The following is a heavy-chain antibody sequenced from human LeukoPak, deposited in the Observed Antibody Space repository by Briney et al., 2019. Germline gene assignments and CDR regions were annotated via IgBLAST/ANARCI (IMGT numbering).Heavy chain of an antibody. CDR2: ISYDGSNK. CDR1: GFXFSSYG. Sequence: GRSLRLSCAASGFXFSSYGMHWVRQAPGKGREWVAAISYDGSNKYYADSVKGRFTISRDNSKNTLYLQMNSLRAEDTAVYYCAKGALEWLLGIDYWGQGTLVTVSS. V-gene: IGHV3-30*18. CDR3: AKGALEWLLGIDY. D-gene: IGHD3-3*01. J-gene: IGHJ4*02.